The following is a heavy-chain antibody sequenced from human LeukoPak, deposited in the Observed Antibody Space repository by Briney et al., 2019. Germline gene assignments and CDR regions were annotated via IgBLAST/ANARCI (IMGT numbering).Heavy chain of an antibody. CDR3: AGSARYCSSTSCYYFDY. V-gene: IGHV4-4*07. D-gene: IGHD2-2*01. CDR2: IYTSGST. CDR1: GGSISSYY. J-gene: IGHJ4*02. Sequence: PSETLSLTCTVSGGSISSYYWSWIRQPAGKGLEWIGRIYTSGSTNYNPSLKSRVTMSVDTSKNQFSLKLSSVTAADTAVYYCAGSARYCSSTSCYYFDYWGQGTLVTVSS.